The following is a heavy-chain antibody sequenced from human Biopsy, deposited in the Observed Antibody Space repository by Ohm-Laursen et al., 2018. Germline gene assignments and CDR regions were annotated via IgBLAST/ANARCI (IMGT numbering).Heavy chain of an antibody. CDR3: ARIPILVVPAAIVYRHRRHLQGLDV. J-gene: IGHJ6*02. CDR2: IDWDDAK. CDR1: GFSLNTRGMS. Sequence: TQTLTLTCTLSGFSLNTRGMSVTWIRQPPGKALEWLARIDWDDAKFYRESLKTRLTISKGTSENHVVLPLSDVAPVDTATYYCARIPILVVPAAIVYRHRRHLQGLDVWGQGTTVIVSS. V-gene: IGHV2-70*16. D-gene: IGHD2-2*02.